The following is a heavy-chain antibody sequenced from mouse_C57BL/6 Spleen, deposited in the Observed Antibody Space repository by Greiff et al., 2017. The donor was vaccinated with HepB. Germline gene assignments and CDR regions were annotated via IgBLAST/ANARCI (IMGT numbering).Heavy chain of an antibody. CDR2: IYPGDGDT. D-gene: IGHD1-1*01. V-gene: IGHV1-82*01. CDR3: ARSGLFITTVVAPFDY. Sequence: QVQLQQSGPELVKPGASVKISCKASGYAFSSSWMNWVKQRPGKGLEWIGRIYPGDGDTNYNGKFKGKATLTADKSSSTAYMQLSSLTSEDSAVYFCARSGLFITTVVAPFDYWGQGTTLTVSS. CDR1: GYAFSSSW. J-gene: IGHJ2*01.